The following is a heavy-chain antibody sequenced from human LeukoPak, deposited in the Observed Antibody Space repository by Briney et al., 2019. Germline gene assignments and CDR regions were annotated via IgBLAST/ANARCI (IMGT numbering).Heavy chain of an antibody. CDR3: ARHVTSIWHQRNNWFDP. D-gene: IGHD2/OR15-2a*01. CDR1: GYTFTSYW. Sequence: GESLKISCKGSGYTFTSYWIGWVRQMPGKGLEWMGIIYPGDSDTRYSPSFQGQVTISADKSISTAYLQWSSLKASDSAMYYCARHVTSIWHQRNNWFDPWGQGTLVTVSS. CDR2: IYPGDSDT. J-gene: IGHJ5*02. V-gene: IGHV5-51*01.